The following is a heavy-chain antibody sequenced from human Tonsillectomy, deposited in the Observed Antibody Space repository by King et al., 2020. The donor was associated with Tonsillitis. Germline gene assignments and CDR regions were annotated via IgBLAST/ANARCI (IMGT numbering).Heavy chain of an antibody. CDR2: ISGSAAST. CDR1: GFTFSTYA. V-gene: IGHV3-23*04. J-gene: IGHJ4*02. D-gene: IGHD6-19*01. CDR3: AKFGYSSGSSGYFDY. Sequence: QLVQSGGGLVQPGGSLRLSCAASGFTFSTYAMTWVRQAPGKGLEWVSAISGSAASTYYADSVKGRFTISRDNSKNTLYLQMNSLRAEDTAVYYCAKFGYSSGSSGYFDYWGQGTLVTVSS.